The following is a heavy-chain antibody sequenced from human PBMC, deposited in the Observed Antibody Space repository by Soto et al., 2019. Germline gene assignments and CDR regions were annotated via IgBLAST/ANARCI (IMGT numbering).Heavy chain of an antibody. CDR1: GYTFINYG. CDR3: ARVEQGMDV. J-gene: IGHJ6*02. CDR2: GGAYSDIT. Sequence: QVPLVQSGAEVKKPGASVKISCKTSGYTFINYGLSWVRQAPGQGLEWIGGGGAYSDITYYAQKLQGRVTMTTDTSTGTVYMELRSLTSDDTAVYYCARVEQGMDVWGQGTTVTVS. D-gene: IGHD6-13*01. V-gene: IGHV1-18*01.